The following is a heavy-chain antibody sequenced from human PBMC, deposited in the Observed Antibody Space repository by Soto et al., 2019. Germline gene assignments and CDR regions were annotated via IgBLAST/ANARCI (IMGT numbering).Heavy chain of an antibody. CDR3: ATPKIASYNWFDP. CDR2: IYYSGST. J-gene: IGHJ5*02. CDR1: GGSISSSSYY. Sequence: QLQLQESGPGLVRPSETLSLTCTVSGGSISSSSYYWGWIRQPPGKGLEWIGSIYYSGSTYYNPSLKRRIPKSVDTSKNQFSLKLSSVTAADTAVYYCATPKIASYNWFDPWGQGTLVTVSS. V-gene: IGHV4-39*01. D-gene: IGHD3-3*02.